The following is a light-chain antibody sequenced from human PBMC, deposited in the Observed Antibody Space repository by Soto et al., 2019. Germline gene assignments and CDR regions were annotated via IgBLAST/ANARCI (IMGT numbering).Light chain of an antibody. CDR2: AAS. V-gene: IGKV1-39*01. J-gene: IGKJ1*01. CDR3: QQSYSSPPT. CDR1: QSISNH. Sequence: IHITQSPSSLSASVGDRVIITCRASQSISNHLNWYQQKPGKAPKLLIFAASSLQSGVPSRFSGSRSGPDFTLTISSLQPEDFATYYCQQSYSSPPTFGQGTKVDIK.